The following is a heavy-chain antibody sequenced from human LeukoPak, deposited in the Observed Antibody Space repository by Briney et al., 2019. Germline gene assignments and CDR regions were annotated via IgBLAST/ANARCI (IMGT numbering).Heavy chain of an antibody. Sequence: PGGSLRLSCSASGFTFSSYAMHWVRQAPGKGLEYVSAISSNGRRTFYADSVKGRFSISRDNSKNTLFLQMSSLRAEDTAVYYCVKEVCSSTSCSFDYWGQGTLVTVSS. V-gene: IGHV3-64D*06. J-gene: IGHJ4*02. CDR1: GFTFSSYA. CDR2: ISSNGRRT. D-gene: IGHD2-2*01. CDR3: VKEVCSSTSCSFDY.